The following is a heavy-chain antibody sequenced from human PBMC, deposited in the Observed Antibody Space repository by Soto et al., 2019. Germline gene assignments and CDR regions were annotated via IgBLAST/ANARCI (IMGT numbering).Heavy chain of an antibody. CDR2: TSYDGSNK. Sequence: QVQLVESGGGVVQPGRSLRLSCAASGFSFSIYAIHWVRQAPGKGLEWVVVTSYDGSNKYYADSVEGRFTISRDNSKNTLNLQMTSLRPEDTAVYFCAREMVAPSDNYYGLDVWGQGNTVTVSS. CDR3: AREMVAPSDNYYGLDV. J-gene: IGHJ6*02. V-gene: IGHV3-30-3*01. D-gene: IGHD2-15*01. CDR1: GFSFSIYA.